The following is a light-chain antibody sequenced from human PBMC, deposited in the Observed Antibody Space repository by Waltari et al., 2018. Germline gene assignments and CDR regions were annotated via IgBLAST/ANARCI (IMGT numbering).Light chain of an antibody. CDR1: SGHSSNV. CDR2: VNSDGSD. Sequence: QLVLTQSPSASASLGASVKLTCTLSSGHSSNVIAWHQQQPEKGPRFLMKVNSDGSDSKGDEIPDRFSGSSSGAESYLTISSLQSEDEADYYCQTGGHGTWVFGGGTKLTVL. J-gene: IGLJ3*02. V-gene: IGLV4-69*02. CDR3: QTGGHGTWV.